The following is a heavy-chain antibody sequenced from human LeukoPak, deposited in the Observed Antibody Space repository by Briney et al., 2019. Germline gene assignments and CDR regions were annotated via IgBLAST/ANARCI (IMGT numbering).Heavy chain of an antibody. Sequence: GRSLRLSCAASGFTFSNHGMHWVRQAPGKGLEWVALIRFDGSHKYYADSVKGRFTISRDNSKSTVYLQMNSLRAEDTAVYYCSKDLTSDFGGDFDPWGQGTLVTVSS. V-gene: IGHV3-33*06. J-gene: IGHJ5*02. CDR1: GFTFSNHG. CDR3: SKDLTSDFGGDFDP. CDR2: IRFDGSHK. D-gene: IGHD3-10*01.